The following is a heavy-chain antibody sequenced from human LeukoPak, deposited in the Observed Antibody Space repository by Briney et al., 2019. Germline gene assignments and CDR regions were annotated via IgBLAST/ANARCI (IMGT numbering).Heavy chain of an antibody. CDR1: GGSLSSYY. D-gene: IGHD5-24*01. J-gene: IGHJ4*02. V-gene: IGHV4-59*01. Sequence: SETLSLTCTVSGGSLSSYYWSWIRQPPGKGLEWVGYIYYSGSTNYNPPLKSRVTISVDTSKNQFSLKLSSVTAADTAVYYCARVGRYGYNLEYFDYWGQGTLVTVSS. CDR3: ARVGRYGYNLEYFDY. CDR2: IYYSGST.